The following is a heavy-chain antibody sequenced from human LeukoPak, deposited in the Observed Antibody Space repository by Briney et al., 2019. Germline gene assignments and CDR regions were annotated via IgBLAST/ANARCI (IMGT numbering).Heavy chain of an antibody. CDR1: GFTFSSYE. Sequence: GSLRLSCAASGFTFSSYEMNWVRQAPGKGLEWVSYISSSGNTIYYADSVKGRFTISRDNAKNSLYLQMNSLRAEDTAVYYCARANGNAGYSSSWYADYWGQGTLVTVSS. CDR2: ISSSGNTI. V-gene: IGHV3-48*03. CDR3: ARANGNAGYSSSWYADY. J-gene: IGHJ4*02. D-gene: IGHD6-13*01.